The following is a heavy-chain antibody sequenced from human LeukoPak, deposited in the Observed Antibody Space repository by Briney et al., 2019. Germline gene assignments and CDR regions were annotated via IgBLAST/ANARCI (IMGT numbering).Heavy chain of an antibody. V-gene: IGHV4-39*01. Sequence: SETLSLTCTVSGGSISSSSYYWAWIRQPPGKGLEWIGSIYYGGSTYYNPSLKSRFTISADTSKNQFSLKLSSVTAADTAVYFCARRVIVATIDYWGQGTLVTVSS. D-gene: IGHD5-12*01. CDR3: ARRVIVATIDY. CDR1: GGSISSSSYY. CDR2: IYYGGST. J-gene: IGHJ4*02.